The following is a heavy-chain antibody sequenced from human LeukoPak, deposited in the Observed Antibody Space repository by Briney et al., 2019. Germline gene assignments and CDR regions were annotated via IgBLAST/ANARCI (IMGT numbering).Heavy chain of an antibody. CDR3: AREQEYYDILTGGPSAFDI. CDR2: IKEDGSEK. Sequence: PGGSLRLSCTASGFTFNRDWTAWVRQAPGKGLEWVANIKEDGSEKNYVDSVKGRFTISRDNAKNSLYLQMNSLRAEDTAVYYCAREQEYYDILTGGPSAFDIWGQGTMVTVSS. V-gene: IGHV3-7*01. CDR1: GFTFNRDW. J-gene: IGHJ3*02. D-gene: IGHD3-9*01.